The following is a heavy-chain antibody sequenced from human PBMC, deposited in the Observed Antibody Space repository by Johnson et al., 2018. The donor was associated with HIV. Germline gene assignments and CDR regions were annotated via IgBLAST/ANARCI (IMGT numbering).Heavy chain of an antibody. V-gene: IGHV3-53*01. CDR2: IYTGGNT. J-gene: IGHJ3*02. Sequence: VQLVESGGGLIQPGGSLRLSCAASGFIVSSVYMSWVRQAPGKGLEWVSFIYTGGNTYYPDSVKGRFTISRDKSKNTLYLQMNSLRAEDTAVYYCAAKTLLHAFDIWGQGTMVTVSS. D-gene: IGHD2-15*01. CDR1: GFIVSSVY. CDR3: AAKTLLHAFDI.